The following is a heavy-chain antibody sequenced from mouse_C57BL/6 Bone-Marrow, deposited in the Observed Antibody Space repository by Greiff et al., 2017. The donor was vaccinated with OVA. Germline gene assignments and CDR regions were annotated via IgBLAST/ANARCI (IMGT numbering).Heavy chain of an antibody. CDR3: ARPHYGFYFGY. J-gene: IGHJ2*01. CDR1: GFTFSSYG. V-gene: IGHV5-6*01. Sequence: EVQLVESGGDLVKPGGSLKLSCAASGFTFSSYGMSWVRQTPDKRLEWVATINSGGSYTYYPDSVKGRFTISRDNAKNTLYLQLSSLKSEDTAMYYWARPHYGFYFGYWGQGTTLTVSS. CDR2: INSGGSYT. D-gene: IGHD2-2*01.